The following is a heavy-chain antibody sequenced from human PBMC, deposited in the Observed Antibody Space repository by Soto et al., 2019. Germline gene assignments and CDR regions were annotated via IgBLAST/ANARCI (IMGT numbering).Heavy chain of an antibody. CDR1: GGSISSSNW. Sequence: PSETLSLTCAVSGGSISSSNWWSWVRQPPGKGLEWIGEINHSGSTNYNPSLKSRVTILVDTSKNQFSLKLTSLTSADTAVYYCARDKITGLFDYWGQGTLVTVSS. CDR2: INHSGST. V-gene: IGHV4-4*02. J-gene: IGHJ4*02. D-gene: IGHD2-8*02. CDR3: ARDKITGLFDY.